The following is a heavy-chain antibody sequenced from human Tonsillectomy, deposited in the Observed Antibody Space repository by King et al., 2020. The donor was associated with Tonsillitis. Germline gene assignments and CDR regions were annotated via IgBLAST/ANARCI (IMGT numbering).Heavy chain of an antibody. D-gene: IGHD1-26*01. CDR3: ARAGGYSGSQLY. CDR1: GGSISSYY. V-gene: IGHV4-59*01. CDR2: IYYTGST. Sequence: QLQESGPGLVKPSETLSLTCTVSGGSISSYYWSWIRQPPGKGLEWIGYIYYTGSTNYNPSLKSRVTISVDTSKNQFSLTLSSVTAADTAVYYCARAGGYSGSQLYWGQGTLVTVSS. J-gene: IGHJ4*02.